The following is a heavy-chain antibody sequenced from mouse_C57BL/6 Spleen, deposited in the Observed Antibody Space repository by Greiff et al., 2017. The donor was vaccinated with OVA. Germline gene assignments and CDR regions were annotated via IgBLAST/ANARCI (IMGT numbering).Heavy chain of an antibody. CDR3: ARNDIGDYAMDY. CDR1: GFTFSDYG. V-gene: IGHV5-17*01. J-gene: IGHJ4*01. CDR2: ISSGSSTI. Sequence: EVQLQQSGGGLVKPGGSLKLSCAASGFTFSDYGMHWVRQAPEKGLEWVAYISSGSSTIYYADTVKGRFTISRDNAKNTLFLQMTSLRSEDTAMYYCARNDIGDYAMDYWGQGTSVTVSS. D-gene: IGHD3-1*01.